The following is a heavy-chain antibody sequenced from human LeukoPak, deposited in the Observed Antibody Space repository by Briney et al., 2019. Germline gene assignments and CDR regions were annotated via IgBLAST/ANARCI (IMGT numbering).Heavy chain of an antibody. V-gene: IGHV7-4-1*02. J-gene: IGHJ3*02. CDR3: ARDLYDYVWGSYRPNTAFDI. CDR2: INTNTGNP. CDR1: GYTFTSYA. D-gene: IGHD3-16*02. Sequence: GASVKVSCKASGYTFTSYAMNWVRQAPGQGLEWMGWINTNTGNPTYAQGFTGRFVFSLDTSVSTAYLQISSLKAEDTAVYYCARDLYDYVWGSYRPNTAFDIWGQGTVVTVSS.